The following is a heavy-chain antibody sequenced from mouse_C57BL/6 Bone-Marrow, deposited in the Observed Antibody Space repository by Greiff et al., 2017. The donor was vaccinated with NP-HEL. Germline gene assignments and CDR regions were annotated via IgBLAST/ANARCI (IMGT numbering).Heavy chain of an antibody. Sequence: QVQLQQPGAELVKPGASVKLSCKASGYTFTSYWMHWVKQRPGQGLEWIGMIHPNSGSTNYNEKFKSKATLTVDKSSSTAYMQLSSLTSEDSAVYYCARGGLLRYWYCDVWGTGTTVTVSS. J-gene: IGHJ1*03. V-gene: IGHV1-64*01. CDR3: ARGGLLRYWYCDV. CDR1: GYTFTSYW. D-gene: IGHD1-1*01. CDR2: IHPNSGST.